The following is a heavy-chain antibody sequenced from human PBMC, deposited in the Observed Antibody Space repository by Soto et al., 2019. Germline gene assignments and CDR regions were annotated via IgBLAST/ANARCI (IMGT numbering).Heavy chain of an antibody. Sequence: QVQLVQSGAEVKKPGASVKVSCKASGYTFTSYAMHWVRQAPGQRLEWMGWINAGNGNTNYAQKLQGRVTMTTDTSTSTAYMELRSLRSDDTAVYYCARVRGKRTPGTVDYYYGMDVWGQGTTVTVSS. CDR1: GYTFTSYA. CDR2: INAGNGNT. D-gene: IGHD3-10*01. CDR3: ARVRGKRTPGTVDYYYGMDV. V-gene: IGHV1-3*01. J-gene: IGHJ6*02.